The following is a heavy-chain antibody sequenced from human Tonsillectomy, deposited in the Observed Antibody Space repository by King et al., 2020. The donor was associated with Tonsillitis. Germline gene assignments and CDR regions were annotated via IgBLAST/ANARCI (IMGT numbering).Heavy chain of an antibody. D-gene: IGHD5-18*01. J-gene: IGHJ6*02. V-gene: IGHV3-7*04. CDR3: ARVVKSYGYPGDGMDV. CDR2: IKQDGSEK. Sequence: VQLVESGGGLVQPGGSLRLSCAASGFTFSSYWMSWVRQAPGKGLEWVANIKQDGSEKYSVDSVKGRFTISRDNAKNSLYLQMNSLRAADTAVYYCARVVKSYGYPGDGMDVWGQGTTVTVSS. CDR1: GFTFSSYW.